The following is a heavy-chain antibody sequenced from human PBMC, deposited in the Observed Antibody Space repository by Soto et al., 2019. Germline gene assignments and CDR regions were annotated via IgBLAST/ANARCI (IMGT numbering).Heavy chain of an antibody. CDR2: INSDGSST. V-gene: IGHV3-74*01. J-gene: IGHJ1*01. Sequence: GGSLRLSCAASGFTFSSYWMHWVRQAPGKGLVWVSRINSDGSSTSYADSVKGRFTISRDNAKNTLYLQMNSLRAEDTAVYYCAREILHYYDSSGYEYFQHWGQGTLVTVSS. CDR1: GFTFSSYW. D-gene: IGHD3-22*01. CDR3: AREILHYYDSSGYEYFQH.